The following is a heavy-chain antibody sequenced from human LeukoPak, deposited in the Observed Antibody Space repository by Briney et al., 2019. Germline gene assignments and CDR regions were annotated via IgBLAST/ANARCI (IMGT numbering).Heavy chain of an antibody. Sequence: SETLSLTCAASGCTVSSRNWGRWVREPAWEVLEVFGDNYHSRSTSYTPSAKGRVTISIDKAKNQLYLKLSSVSAEDTAVYYCERDRGSSGCCGGFDYWGQGTLVTVSS. J-gene: IGHJ4*02. D-gene: IGHD1-26*01. V-gene: IGHV4-4*02. CDR1: GCTVSSRNW. CDR3: ERDRGSSGCCGGFDY. CDR2: NYHSRST.